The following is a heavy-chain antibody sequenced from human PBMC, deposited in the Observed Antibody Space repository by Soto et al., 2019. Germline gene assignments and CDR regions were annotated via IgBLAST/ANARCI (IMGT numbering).Heavy chain of an antibody. D-gene: IGHD2-2*01. V-gene: IGHV4-31*03. CDR2: IYYSGST. CDR1: GGSISSGGYY. CDR3: ARRRYCSSTSCYSEYNWFDP. J-gene: IGHJ5*02. Sequence: SETLSLTCTVSGGSISSGGYYWSWIRQHPGKGLEWIGYIYYSGSTYYNPSLKSRVTISVDTSKNQFSLKLSSVTAADTAVYYCARRRYCSSTSCYSEYNWFDPWGQGTLVTVSS.